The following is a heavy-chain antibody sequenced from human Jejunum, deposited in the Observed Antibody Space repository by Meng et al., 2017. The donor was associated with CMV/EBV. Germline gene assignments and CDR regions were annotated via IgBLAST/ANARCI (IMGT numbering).Heavy chain of an antibody. V-gene: IGHV1-69*10. J-gene: IGHJ5*02. CDR1: GGTFSSYA. Sequence: QVQLVQSGAEVKKXXXXXKXXVXXSGGTFSSYAISWVRQAPGQGLEWMGGIIPILGIANYAQKFQGRVTITADKSTSTAYMELSSLRSEDTAVYYCAREIVVVPAALNWFDPWGQGTLVTVSS. CDR3: AREIVVVPAALNWFDP. CDR2: IIPILGIA. D-gene: IGHD2-2*01.